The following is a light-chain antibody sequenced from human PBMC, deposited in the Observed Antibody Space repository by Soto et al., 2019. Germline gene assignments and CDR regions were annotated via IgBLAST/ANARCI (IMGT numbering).Light chain of an antibody. V-gene: IGLV2-14*01. CDR2: DVS. CDR1: SSDVGSYNY. J-gene: IGLJ2*01. Sequence: QSALTQPASVSGSPGQSIAVSCTGTSSDVGSYNYVSWYQQYPGKAPKLMIYDVSNRPSGVSTRFSGSKSGNTASVTISGLQAEDEADYYCSSYTTTNTQVFGGGTKLTVL. CDR3: SSYTTTNTQV.